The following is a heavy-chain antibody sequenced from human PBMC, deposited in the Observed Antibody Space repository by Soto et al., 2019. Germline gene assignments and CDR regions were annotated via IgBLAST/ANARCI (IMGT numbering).Heavy chain of an antibody. J-gene: IGHJ6*02. CDR2: INHSGST. CDR3: ARDLWFGELDGMDV. D-gene: IGHD3-10*01. Sequence: PSETLSLTCAVYGGSFSGYYWICSRHPPGKGLEWIGEINHSGSTNYNPSLKSRVTISVDTSKNQFSLKLSSVTAADTAVYYCARDLWFGELDGMDVWGQGTTVTVSS. V-gene: IGHV4-34*01. CDR1: GGSFSGYY.